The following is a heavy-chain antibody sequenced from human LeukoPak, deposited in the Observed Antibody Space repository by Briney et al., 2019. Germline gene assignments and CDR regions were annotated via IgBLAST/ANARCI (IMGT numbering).Heavy chain of an antibody. CDR3: ARDGYDFWSGYYYFDY. D-gene: IGHD3-3*01. CDR1: GFTFSDYY. Sequence: NTGGSLRLSCAASGFTFSDYYMTWIRQAPGKGLEWVSYISSSGTTIYYADSVKGRFTISRDNAENSLYLQMNSLRAEDTAVYYCARDGYDFWSGYYYFDYWGQGTLVTVSP. CDR2: ISSSGTTI. J-gene: IGHJ4*02. V-gene: IGHV3-11*04.